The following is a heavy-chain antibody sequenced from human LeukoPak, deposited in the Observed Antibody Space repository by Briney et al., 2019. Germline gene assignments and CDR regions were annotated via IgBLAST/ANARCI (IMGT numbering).Heavy chain of an antibody. CDR3: AREVQRQQPLDY. D-gene: IGHD6-13*01. CDR1: GGTFSSYA. Sequence: GASVKASCTASGGTFSSYAISWVRQAPGQGLEWMGRIIPILGIANYAQKFQGRVTITADKSTSTAYMELSSLRSEDTAVYYCAREVQRQQPLDYWGQGTLVTVSS. J-gene: IGHJ4*02. V-gene: IGHV1-69*04. CDR2: IIPILGIA.